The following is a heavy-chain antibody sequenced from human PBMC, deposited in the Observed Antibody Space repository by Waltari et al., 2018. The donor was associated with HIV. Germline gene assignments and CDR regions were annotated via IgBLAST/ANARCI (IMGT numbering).Heavy chain of an antibody. J-gene: IGHJ4*02. CDR1: GFTFSNYA. CDR2: ISGDGQSK. V-gene: IGHV3-64D*06. D-gene: IGHD3-9*01. Sequence: EVYLVESGGTLVQPGGSLTLSCSASGFTFSNYAVHWVRQTPGKGLEYVSAISGDGQSKYYAGSVKGRFTISRDNSKDTVLLQMRSLRTEDTAVYYCAKGNYDVLTGYYGPAFEYWGQGTLVTVSS. CDR3: AKGNYDVLTGYYGPAFEY.